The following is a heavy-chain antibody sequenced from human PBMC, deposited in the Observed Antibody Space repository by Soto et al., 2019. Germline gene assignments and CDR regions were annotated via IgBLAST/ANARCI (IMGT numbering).Heavy chain of an antibody. CDR2: IYSGGST. J-gene: IGHJ6*02. CDR3: ARVSSGMDV. CDR1: GFTVSSNQ. V-gene: IGHV3-53*02. Sequence: EVQLVETGGGLIQPGGSLRLSCAASGFTVSSNQMTWVRQAPGKGLEWVSVIYSGGSTYYADSVKGRFTLSRDNSENTLYLQMNSLRAEDPAVYYCARVSSGMDVWGQGPTVTVSS.